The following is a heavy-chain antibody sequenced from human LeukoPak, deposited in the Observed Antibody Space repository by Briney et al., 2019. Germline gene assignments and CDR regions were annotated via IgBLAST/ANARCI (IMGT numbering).Heavy chain of an antibody. D-gene: IGHD5-24*01. CDR1: GYTFTGYY. V-gene: IGHV1-2*02. CDR3: ARVRDGYKNPFDY. Sequence: GASVKVSCKASGYTFTGYYMHWVRQAPGQGLEWMGWINTNSGSTNYAQKFQGRVTMTRDTSISTAYMELSRLRSDDTAVYYCARVRDGYKNPFDYWGQGTLVTVSS. CDR2: INTNSGST. J-gene: IGHJ4*02.